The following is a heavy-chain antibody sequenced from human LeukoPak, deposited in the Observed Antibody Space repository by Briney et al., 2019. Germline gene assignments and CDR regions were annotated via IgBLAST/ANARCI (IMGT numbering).Heavy chain of an antibody. Sequence: PGGSLRLSCAASGFTVSSNYMSWVRQAPGKGLEWVSVIYSGGSTYYADSVKGRFTISRDNSKSTLYLQMNSLRAEDTAVYYCARVRGYNDYSKRLYYYYMDVWGKGTTVTVSS. CDR1: GFTVSSNY. V-gene: IGHV3-53*01. CDR2: IYSGGST. J-gene: IGHJ6*03. CDR3: ARVRGYNDYSKRLYYYYMDV. D-gene: IGHD4-11*01.